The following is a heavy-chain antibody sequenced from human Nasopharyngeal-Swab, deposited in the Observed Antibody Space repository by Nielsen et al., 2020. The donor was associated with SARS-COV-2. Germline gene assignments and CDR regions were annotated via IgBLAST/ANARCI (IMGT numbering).Heavy chain of an antibody. J-gene: IGHJ6*03. D-gene: IGHD6-19*01. CDR1: GYSFTSYW. V-gene: IGHV5-51*01. CDR2: IYPDDSDT. CDR3: ARQGAVAGYYYYYMDV. Sequence: GGSLRLSCKGSGYSFTSYWIGWVRQMPGKGLEWMGIIYPDDSDTRYSPSFQGQVTISADKSISTAYLQWSSLKASDTAMYYCARQGAVAGYYYYYMDVWGKGTTVTVSS.